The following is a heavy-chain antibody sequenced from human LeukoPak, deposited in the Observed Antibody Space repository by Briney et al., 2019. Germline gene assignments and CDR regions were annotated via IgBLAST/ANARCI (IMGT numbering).Heavy chain of an antibody. J-gene: IGHJ4*02. CDR2: VYTSGST. D-gene: IGHD3-22*01. Sequence: SETLSLTCTVSGYSISSGYYWSWIRQPAGKGLEWIGRVYTSGSTNYNPSLKSRVTVSVDTSKNQFSPKLSSVTAADTAVYYCARGAYYYDSSGWDWGQGTLVTVSS. CDR3: ARGAYYYDSSGWD. CDR1: GYSISSGYY. V-gene: IGHV4-4*07.